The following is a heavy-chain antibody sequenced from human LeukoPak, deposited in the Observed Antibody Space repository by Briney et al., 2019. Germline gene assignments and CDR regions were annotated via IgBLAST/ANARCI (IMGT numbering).Heavy chain of an antibody. D-gene: IGHD3-22*01. CDR2: INPNSGGT. V-gene: IGHV1-2*02. CDR3: ARVGSYDGSGYGN. Sequence: VASVKVSCKASGYTFTGYYMHWVRQAPGQGLEWMGWINPNSGGTNYAQKFQGRVTMTRDTSISTAYMELSRLRSDDTAVYYFARVGSYDGSGYGNWGQGTLVTVSS. J-gene: IGHJ4*02. CDR1: GYTFTGYY.